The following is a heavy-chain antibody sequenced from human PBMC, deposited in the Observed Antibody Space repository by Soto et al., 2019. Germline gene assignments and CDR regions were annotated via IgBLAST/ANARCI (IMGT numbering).Heavy chain of an antibody. D-gene: IGHD3-10*01. J-gene: IGHJ3*02. CDR1: GYTFTSYG. Sequence: ASVKVSCKASGYTFTSYGISWVRQAPGQGLEWMGWISAYNGNTNYAQKLQGRVTMTTDTSTSTAYMELRSLRSDDTAVYYCASAYVLLWFGAQNAFDIWGQGTMVTVAS. CDR3: ASAYVLLWFGAQNAFDI. CDR2: ISAYNGNT. V-gene: IGHV1-18*01.